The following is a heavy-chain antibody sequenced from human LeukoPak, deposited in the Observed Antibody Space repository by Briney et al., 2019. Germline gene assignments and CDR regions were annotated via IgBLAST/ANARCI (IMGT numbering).Heavy chain of an antibody. CDR1: GGSISSYY. CDR3: ARADPVVTDYYYYGMDV. D-gene: IGHD3-22*01. Sequence: PSETLSLTCTVCGGSISSYYWSWIRQPPGKGLEWIGYIYYSGSINYNPSLKSRVTISVDTSKNQFSLKLSSVTAADTAVYYCARADPVVTDYYYYGMDVWGQGTTVTVFS. CDR2: IYYSGSI. J-gene: IGHJ6*02. V-gene: IGHV4-59*01.